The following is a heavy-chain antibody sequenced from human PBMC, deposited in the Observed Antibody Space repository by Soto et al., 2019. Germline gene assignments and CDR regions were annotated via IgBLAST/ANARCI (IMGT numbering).Heavy chain of an antibody. D-gene: IGHD3-9*01. CDR3: AREGLRFFDWLLNSPGYYFDY. CDR1: GGSISSGPYS. V-gene: IGHV4-39*02. Sequence: SETLSLTCTVSGGSISSGPYSWGWIRQPPGEGLEWIGTFHYSENTNYNPSLESRVAISVDTSKNQFSLKVTSVTAADTAVYYCAREGLRFFDWLLNSPGYYFDYWGQGTLVTVSS. CDR2: FHYSENT. J-gene: IGHJ4*02.